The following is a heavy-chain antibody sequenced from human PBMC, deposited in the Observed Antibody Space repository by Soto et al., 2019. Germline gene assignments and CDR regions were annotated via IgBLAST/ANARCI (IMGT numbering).Heavy chain of an antibody. CDR1: GYTFTSYA. V-gene: IGHV1-3*01. D-gene: IGHD1-1*01. CDR2: INAGNGNT. Sequence: GASVKVSCKASGYTFTSYAMHWVRQAPGQRLEWMGWINAGNGNTKYSQKFQGRVTITRDTSASTAYMELSSLRSEDTAVYYCARRPVRYILNDFSSRRPWFDPWGQGTLVPVS. J-gene: IGHJ5*02. CDR3: ARRPVRYILNDFSSRRPWFDP.